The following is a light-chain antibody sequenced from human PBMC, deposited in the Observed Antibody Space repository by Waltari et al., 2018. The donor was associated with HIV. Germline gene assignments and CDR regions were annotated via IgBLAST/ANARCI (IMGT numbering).Light chain of an antibody. CDR2: STT. J-gene: IGLJ3*02. V-gene: IGLV8-61*01. CDR1: SGSVSTSYY. CDR3: VLYMGGGIWV. Sequence: QTVVTQEPSFSVSPGGTVTLTCGLNSGSVSTSYYPSWYQQTPGQTQRTLIYSTTTRSSGVPDRFSGSILGNKAALTITGAQADDESDYYCVLYMGGGIWVFGGGTKVTVL.